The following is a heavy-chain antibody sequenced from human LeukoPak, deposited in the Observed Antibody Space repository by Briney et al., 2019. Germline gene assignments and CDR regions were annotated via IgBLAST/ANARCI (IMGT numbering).Heavy chain of an antibody. CDR1: GYSISSGYY. Sequence: SETLSLTCAVSGYSISSGYYWGWIRPPPGKGLEWIGMIYDSGSTYYNPSLKSRVTISVATSKNQFSLKLSSVTAADTAVYYCARHGKIGWRIAAAVVYWGQGTLVTVSS. J-gene: IGHJ4*02. V-gene: IGHV4-38-2*01. CDR2: IYDSGST. CDR3: ARHGKIGWRIAAAVVY. D-gene: IGHD6-13*01.